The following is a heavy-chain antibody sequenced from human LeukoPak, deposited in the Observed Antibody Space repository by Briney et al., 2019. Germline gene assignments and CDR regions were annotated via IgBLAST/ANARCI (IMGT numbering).Heavy chain of an antibody. CDR3: ARDSPKNYYYYGMDV. V-gene: IGHV3-11*01. J-gene: IGHJ6*02. CDR2: ISPGSTTI. CDR1: GFTLSEYY. Sequence: GGSLRLSCAASGFTLSEYYMSWIRQAPGKGLEWVSYISPGSTTIYYPDSVKGRFTISRDNAKNSLYLQMNNLRAEDTAIYYCARDSPKNYYYYGMDVWGQGTTVTVSS.